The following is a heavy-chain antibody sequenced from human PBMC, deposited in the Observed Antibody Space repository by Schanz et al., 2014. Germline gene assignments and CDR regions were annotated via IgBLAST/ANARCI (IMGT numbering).Heavy chain of an antibody. CDR2: INVGNGNM. J-gene: IGHJ4*02. D-gene: IGHD3-10*01. CDR3: AVLGGFGELPLDY. V-gene: IGHV1-3*01. CDR1: GYTFTSYS. Sequence: QVQLVQSGAEVKKPGASVKVSCKASGYTFTSYSIHWVRQAPGQGLEWMGWINVGNGNMKYSQKFQGRVTITRDTSASTAYMELTSLRSEDTAVYFCAVLGGFGELPLDYRGQGTLVTVSS.